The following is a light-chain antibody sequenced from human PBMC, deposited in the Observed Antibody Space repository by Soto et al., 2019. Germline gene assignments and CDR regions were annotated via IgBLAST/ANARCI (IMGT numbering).Light chain of an antibody. CDR3: GTWDSSLSAGV. Sequence: QSVLTQPPSVSAAPGQKVTIFCSGSTSNIGNNYVSWYQQLPGTAPKLLIYENNKRPSGIPDRFSGSKSGTSDTLGITGLQTGDEADYYCGTWDSSLSAGVFGGGTKLTVL. CDR2: ENN. V-gene: IGLV1-51*02. J-gene: IGLJ3*02. CDR1: TSNIGNNY.